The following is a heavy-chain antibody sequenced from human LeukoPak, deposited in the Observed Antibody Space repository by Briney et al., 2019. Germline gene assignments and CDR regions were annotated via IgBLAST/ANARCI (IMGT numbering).Heavy chain of an antibody. Sequence: GASVKVSCKASGYTFTSYDINWVRQAPGQGLEWMGWINTNTGNPTYAQGFTGRFVFSLDTSVSTAYLQISSLKAEDTAVYYCARDRDGVVVPAATFDYWGQGTLVTVSS. CDR3: ARDRDGVVVPAATFDY. CDR1: GYTFTSYD. D-gene: IGHD2-2*01. V-gene: IGHV7-4-1*02. J-gene: IGHJ4*02. CDR2: INTNTGNP.